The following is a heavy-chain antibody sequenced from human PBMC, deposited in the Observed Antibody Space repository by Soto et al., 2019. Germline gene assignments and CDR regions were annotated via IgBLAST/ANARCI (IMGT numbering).Heavy chain of an antibody. CDR3: ARRFSSSSFYFDY. V-gene: IGHV3-23*01. D-gene: IGHD6-6*01. CDR2: IGFRGDST. Sequence: LRLSCAASGFPFSSYAMSWVRHAPDKGLEWVSAIGFRGDSTYYADSVKGRFTISRDNSRNTLYLQMNSLRAEDTAVYYCARRFSSSSFYFDYWGQGTLVTVSS. J-gene: IGHJ4*02. CDR1: GFPFSSYA.